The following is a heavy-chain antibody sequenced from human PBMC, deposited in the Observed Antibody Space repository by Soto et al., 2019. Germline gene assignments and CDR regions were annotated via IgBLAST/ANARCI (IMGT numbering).Heavy chain of an antibody. CDR3: AREGGLRQLGYYGMDV. CDR2: IIPIFGTA. Sequence: QVQLVQSGAEVKKPGSSVKVSCKASGGTFSSYAISWVRQAPGQGLEWMGGIIPIFGTANYAQKFQGRVTSTADKSTSTAYMELSSLRSEDTAVYYCAREGGLRQLGYYGMDVWGQGTTVTVSS. V-gene: IGHV1-69*06. J-gene: IGHJ6*02. CDR1: GGTFSSYA. D-gene: IGHD3-3*01.